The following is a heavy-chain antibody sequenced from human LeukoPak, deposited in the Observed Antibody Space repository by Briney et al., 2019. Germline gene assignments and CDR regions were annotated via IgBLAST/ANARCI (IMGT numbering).Heavy chain of an antibody. CDR2: IWYDGSNK. V-gene: IGHV3-33*01. J-gene: IGHJ4*02. D-gene: IGHD2/OR15-2a*01. CDR3: AREGPRGNSQFDY. Sequence: PGRSLRLSCAASGFTFSSYGMHWVRQAPGKGLEWVALIWYDGSNKYYADSVKGRSTISRDNSKNTLYLQMNSLRAEDTAVYYCAREGPRGNSQFDYWGQGTLVTVSS. CDR1: GFTFSSYG.